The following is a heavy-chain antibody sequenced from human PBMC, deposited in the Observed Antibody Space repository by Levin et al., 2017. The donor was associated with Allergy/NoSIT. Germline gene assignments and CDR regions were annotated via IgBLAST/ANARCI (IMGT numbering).Heavy chain of an antibody. J-gene: IGHJ4*02. CDR1: GFTFSNYA. D-gene: IGHD1-26*01. CDR2: ISGSGGST. Sequence: ASVKVSCAASGFTFSNYAMSWVRQAPGKGLEWVSAISGSGGSTYYADSVKGRFTISRDNSKNTLYLQMNSLRAEDTAVYYCAKSKSFHSGSFDYWGQGALVTVSS. CDR3: AKSKSFHSGSFDY. V-gene: IGHV3-23*01.